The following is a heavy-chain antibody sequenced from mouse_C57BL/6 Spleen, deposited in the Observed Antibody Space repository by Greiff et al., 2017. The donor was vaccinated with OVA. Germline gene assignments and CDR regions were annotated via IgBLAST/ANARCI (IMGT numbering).Heavy chain of an antibody. J-gene: IGHJ1*03. CDR1: GFTFSSYA. V-gene: IGHV5-9-1*02. D-gene: IGHD1-1*01. CDR2: ISSGGDYI. CDR3: TRDQRDYYGSSYGYFDV. Sequence: EVQVVESGEGLVKPGGSLTLSCAASGFTFSSYAMSWVRQTPEKRLEWVAYISSGGDYIYYADTVKGRFTISRDNARNTLYLQMSSLKSEDTAMYYCTRDQRDYYGSSYGYFDVWGTGTTVTVSS.